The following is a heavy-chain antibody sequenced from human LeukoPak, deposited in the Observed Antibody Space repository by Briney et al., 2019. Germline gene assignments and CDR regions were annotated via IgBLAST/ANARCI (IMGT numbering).Heavy chain of an antibody. CDR1: GYTFTDYY. CDR2: INPNSGGA. CDR3: ARGGHKNLDQLGRRGDY. V-gene: IGHV1-2*02. D-gene: IGHD7-27*01. J-gene: IGHJ4*02. Sequence: ASVKVSCKASGYTFTDYYMHWVRQAPGQGLEWMGWINPNSGGANYTRSFQGRVTMTRDTSISTAYMELSRLRSDDTAVYFCARGGHKNLDQLGRRGDYRGQGTLVTVSS.